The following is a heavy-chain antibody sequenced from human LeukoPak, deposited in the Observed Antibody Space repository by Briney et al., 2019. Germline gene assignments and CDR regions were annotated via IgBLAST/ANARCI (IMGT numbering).Heavy chain of an antibody. CDR3: ARGNGYGYDW. Sequence: SETLSLTCAVYGGSFSGYYWSWIRQPPGKGLEWIGEINHSGSTNYNPSLKSRVTISVDTSKNQFSLKLSSVTAADTAVYYCARGNGYGYDWWGQGTLVTVSS. V-gene: IGHV4-34*01. D-gene: IGHD3-3*01. CDR2: INHSGST. CDR1: GGSFSGYY. J-gene: IGHJ4*02.